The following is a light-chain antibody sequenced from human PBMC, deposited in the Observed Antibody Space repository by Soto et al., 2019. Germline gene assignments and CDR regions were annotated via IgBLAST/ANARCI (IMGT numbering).Light chain of an antibody. J-gene: IGKJ5*01. Sequence: EIVLTQSPATLSLSPGERATLSCRASQSVSRYLAWYQQKPGQAPRLLIYGASSRATGIPDRFSGSGSGTDFTLTISRLEPEDFAVYYCQQYGSSPRITFGQGTRLEIK. CDR2: GAS. CDR1: QSVSRY. V-gene: IGKV3-20*01. CDR3: QQYGSSPRIT.